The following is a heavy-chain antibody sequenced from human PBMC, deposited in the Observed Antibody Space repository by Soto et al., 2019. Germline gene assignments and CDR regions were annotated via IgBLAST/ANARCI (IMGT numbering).Heavy chain of an antibody. V-gene: IGHV3-23*01. J-gene: IGHJ3*02. D-gene: IGHD6-13*01. CDR2: IRGSGGST. CDR1: GGAGGCNW. CDR3: AKDSSSWYYQRAFDI. Sequence: GGSLRHICAASGGAGGCNWVGAVRQAPGKGWEWVSAIRGSGGSTYYADSVKGRFTISRDNSKNTLYLQMNSLGAEDTAVYYCAKDSSSWYYQRAFDIWGQGTMVTVSS.